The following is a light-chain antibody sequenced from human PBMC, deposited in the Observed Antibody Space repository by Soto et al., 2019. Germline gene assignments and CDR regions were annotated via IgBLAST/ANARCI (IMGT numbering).Light chain of an antibody. J-gene: IGKJ1*01. CDR3: QQYNTYSGP. V-gene: IGKV1-5*01. CDR1: QSISSW. Sequence: IQMTQSPSTLSASVGDRVTITCRASQSISSWLAWYQQKPGKAHKLLIYDASSLESGVPSRFSGSGSGTEFTLNIISLQPDDVATYYCQQYNTYSGPFGQGTKVEIK. CDR2: DAS.